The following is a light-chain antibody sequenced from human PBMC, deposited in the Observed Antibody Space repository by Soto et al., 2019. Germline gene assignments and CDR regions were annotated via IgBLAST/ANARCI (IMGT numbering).Light chain of an antibody. CDR1: TSDVGGYNY. Sequence: QSALTQPASVSGSPVQSITISCTVTTSDVGGYNYVCWYQQHPGKAPKLMIYEVSNRPSGVSTRFSGSKSGNTASLTISGLQAEDEADYYCSSYTSSSTLYVFGTGTKVTVL. CDR3: SSYTSSSTLYV. V-gene: IGLV2-14*01. CDR2: EVS. J-gene: IGLJ1*01.